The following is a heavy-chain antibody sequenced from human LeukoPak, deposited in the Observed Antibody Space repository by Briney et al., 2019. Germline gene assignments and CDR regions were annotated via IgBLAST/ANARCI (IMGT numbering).Heavy chain of an antibody. D-gene: IGHD2-2*01. CDR3: ARDWGCTDTRCYPGMDV. Sequence: PGGSLRLSCAASGFTVSSNYMNWVRQAPGKGLEWVSVIYSGGSTYYADSVKGRFTISRDNSKNTLYLQMNSLRAEDTAVYYCARDWGCTDTRCYPGMDVWGQGTTVTVSS. V-gene: IGHV3-66*01. CDR2: IYSGGST. J-gene: IGHJ6*02. CDR1: GFTVSSNY.